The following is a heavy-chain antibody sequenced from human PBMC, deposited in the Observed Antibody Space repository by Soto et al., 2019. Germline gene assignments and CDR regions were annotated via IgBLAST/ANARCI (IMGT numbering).Heavy chain of an antibody. V-gene: IGHV4-4*02. Sequence: SETLSLTCAVSGGSISSSNWWSWVRQPPGKGLEWIGEIYHSGSTNCNPSLKSRVTISVDKSKNQFSLKLSSVTAADTAVYYCARDSGYSSGLSSWGQGTLVTVSS. CDR1: GGSISSSNW. D-gene: IGHD6-19*01. CDR2: IYHSGST. J-gene: IGHJ5*02. CDR3: ARDSGYSSGLSS.